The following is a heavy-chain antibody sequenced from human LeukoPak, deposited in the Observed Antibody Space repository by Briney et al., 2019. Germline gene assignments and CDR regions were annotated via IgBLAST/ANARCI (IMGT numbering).Heavy chain of an antibody. CDR1: GGSFSGYY. CDR3: ARGYNWFDP. Sequence: SETLSLTCAVYGGSFSGYYWSWIRQPPGKGLEWIGEINHSGSTNYNPSLKSRVAISVDTSKNQFSLKLSSVTAADTAVYYCARGYNWFDPWGQGTLVTVSS. J-gene: IGHJ5*02. V-gene: IGHV4-34*01. CDR2: INHSGST.